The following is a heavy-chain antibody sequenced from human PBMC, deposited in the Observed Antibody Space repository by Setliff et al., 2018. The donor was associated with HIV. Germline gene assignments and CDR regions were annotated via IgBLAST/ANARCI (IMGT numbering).Heavy chain of an antibody. CDR3: ARGGTSSNWFDP. J-gene: IGHJ5*02. V-gene: IGHV4-59*01. Sequence: PSETLSLTCIVSGASISSDTWSWIRQPPGKGLQWIGFIYNSEMINYHPSLKSRVSMSLDTSKNQFSLKLTSVTAADTAVYYCARGGTSSNWFDPWGQGTLVTVSS. CDR1: GASISSDT. D-gene: IGHD1-26*01. CDR2: IYNSEMI.